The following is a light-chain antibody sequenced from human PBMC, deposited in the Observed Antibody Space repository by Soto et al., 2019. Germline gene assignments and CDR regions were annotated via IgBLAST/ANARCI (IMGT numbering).Light chain of an antibody. CDR3: QQYDNLLPEDT. CDR2: GAS. J-gene: IGKJ2*01. V-gene: IGKV1-33*01. Sequence: DIQMTQSPSSLSASVGDRVTITCQASQDISNYLNWYQQKPGKAPKLLISGASNLETGVPSRFSVSGPGTDFTFTISSLQPEYIATYYCQQYDNLLPEDTFGHGTKLEIK. CDR1: QDISNY.